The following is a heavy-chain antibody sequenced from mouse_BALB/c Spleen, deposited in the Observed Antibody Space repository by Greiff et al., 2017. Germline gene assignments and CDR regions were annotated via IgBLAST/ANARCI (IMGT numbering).Heavy chain of an antibody. CDR1: GYSFTGYY. D-gene: IGHD1-1*01. CDR3: ARGYYGSSYYAMDY. J-gene: IGHJ4*01. CDR2: INPYNGAT. Sequence: EVKLVESGPELVKPGASVKISCKASGYSFTGYYMHWVKQSHVKSLEWIGRINPYNGATSYNQNFKDKASLTVDKSSSTAYMELHSLTSEDSAVYYCARGYYGSSYYAMDYWGQGTSVTVSS. V-gene: IGHV1-31*01.